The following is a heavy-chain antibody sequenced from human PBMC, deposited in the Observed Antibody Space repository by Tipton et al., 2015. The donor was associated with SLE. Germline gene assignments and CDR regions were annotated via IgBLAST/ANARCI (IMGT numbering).Heavy chain of an antibody. CDR2: ISDSAGST. Sequence: SLRLSCAASGFTVSSNYMSWVRQAPGKGLEWVSVISDSAGSTYYADSVKGRFTISRDNFKNTLYLQMNSLRAEDTAIYYCAKDEEESGTDYWGQGTLVTVSS. V-gene: IGHV3-23*01. CDR3: AKDEEESGTDY. J-gene: IGHJ4*02. CDR1: GFTVSSNY.